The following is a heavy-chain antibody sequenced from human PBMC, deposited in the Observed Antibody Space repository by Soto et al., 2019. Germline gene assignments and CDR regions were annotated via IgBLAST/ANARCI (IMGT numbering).Heavy chain of an antibody. CDR1: NGSLSGYY. D-gene: IGHD3-22*01. CDR3: ARGSRSLYYYDTSASNYFGP. J-gene: IGHJ5*02. CDR2: SNHGGST. Sequence: SETLSLTCAVFNGSLSGYYWSWIRQPPGKGPEWIGESNHGGSTNYNPSLRSRLTISVDTSKNQFSLRLRSVTAADTAVYYCARGSRSLYYYDTSASNYFGPWGQGTLVTVSS. V-gene: IGHV4-34*01.